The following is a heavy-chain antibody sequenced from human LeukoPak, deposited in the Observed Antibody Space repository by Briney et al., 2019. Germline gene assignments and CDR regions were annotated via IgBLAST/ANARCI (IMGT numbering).Heavy chain of an antibody. CDR3: ARQGDRLSGGNALDY. J-gene: IGHJ4*02. V-gene: IGHV4-4*07. CDR2: MYTSGGA. Sequence: PSETLSLTCIVSGGSISNYYWSWIRQPAVKGLEWIGRMYTSGGANYNPSLKSRVTMSLDTSKNQFSLRLNSVTAADTAVYYCARQGDRLSGGNALDYWGQGTLATVSS. D-gene: IGHD4-23*01. CDR1: GGSISNYY.